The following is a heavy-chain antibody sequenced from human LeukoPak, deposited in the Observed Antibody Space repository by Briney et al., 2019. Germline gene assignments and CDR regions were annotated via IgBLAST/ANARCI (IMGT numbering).Heavy chain of an antibody. V-gene: IGHV4-34*01. CDR2: INHSGST. CDR1: GGSFSGYY. CDR3: ARAFTGDIVVVPAAINWFDP. J-gene: IGHJ5*02. D-gene: IGHD2-2*02. Sequence: PSETLSLTCAVYGGSFSGYYWSWIRQPPGKGLEWIGEINHSGSTNYNPSLKSRVTISVDTSKNQFSLKLSSVTAVDTAVYYCARAFTGDIVVVPAAINWFDPWGQGTLVTVSS.